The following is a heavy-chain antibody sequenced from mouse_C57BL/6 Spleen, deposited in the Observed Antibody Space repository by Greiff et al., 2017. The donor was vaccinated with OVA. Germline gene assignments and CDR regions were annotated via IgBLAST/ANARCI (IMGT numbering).Heavy chain of an antibody. CDR2: IYWDDDK. Sequence: QVTLKECGPGILQSSQTLSLTCSFSGFPLSTSGMGVSWIRQPSGKGLEWLAHIYWDDDKRYNPSLKSRLTISKDPTENQIFLKITSVDTADTTTYYCARRAFEYYGSSLYDYAMDYWGQGTSVTVSS. CDR3: ARRAFEYYGSSLYDYAMDY. V-gene: IGHV8-12*01. D-gene: IGHD1-1*01. J-gene: IGHJ4*01. CDR1: GFPLSTSGMG.